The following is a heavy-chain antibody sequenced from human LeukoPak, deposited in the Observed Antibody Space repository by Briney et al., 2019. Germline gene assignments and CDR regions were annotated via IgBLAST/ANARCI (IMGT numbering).Heavy chain of an antibody. CDR3: ARLRIVVVPAAIHDAFDI. CDR1: GFTFSGYY. Sequence: PGGSLRLSCAASGFTFSGYYMGWIRQAPGKGLEWVAVISYDGSNKYYADSVKGRFTISRDNSKNTLYLQMNSLRAEDTAVYYCARLRIVVVPAAIHDAFDIWGQGTMVTVSS. D-gene: IGHD2-2*01. V-gene: IGHV3-30-3*01. J-gene: IGHJ3*02. CDR2: ISYDGSNK.